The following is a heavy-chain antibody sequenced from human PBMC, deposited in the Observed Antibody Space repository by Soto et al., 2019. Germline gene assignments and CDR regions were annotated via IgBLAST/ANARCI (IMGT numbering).Heavy chain of an antibody. CDR3: AKGTYYYGSGSLTDY. CDR2: ISGSGGST. Sequence: EVQLLESGGGLVQPGGSLRLSCAASGFTFSSYAMSWVRQAPGKGLEWVSAISGSGGSTYYADSVKGRFTISRDNSKNTLYLQMNSLRAEDTAVYHCAKGTYYYGSGSLTDYWGQGTLVTVSS. J-gene: IGHJ4*02. CDR1: GFTFSSYA. V-gene: IGHV3-23*01. D-gene: IGHD3-10*01.